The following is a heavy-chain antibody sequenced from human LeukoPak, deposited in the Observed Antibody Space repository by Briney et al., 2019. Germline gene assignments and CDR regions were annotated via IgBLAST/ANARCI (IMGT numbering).Heavy chain of an antibody. Sequence: GGSLRLSCAASGFSFSTFGMTWVRQAPGTGPEWVSTIDSGGGNTYYADSVKGRFTISRDNSKNTLYLQMNSLRAEDTAVYYCAKDQVYDSSGYSRWSPHGLIDYWGQGTLVTVSS. CDR1: GFSFSTFG. V-gene: IGHV3-23*01. J-gene: IGHJ4*02. CDR3: AKDQVYDSSGYSRWSPHGLIDY. CDR2: IDSGGGNT. D-gene: IGHD3-22*01.